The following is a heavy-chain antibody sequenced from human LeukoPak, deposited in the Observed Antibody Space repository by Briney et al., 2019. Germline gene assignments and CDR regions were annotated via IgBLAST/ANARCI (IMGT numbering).Heavy chain of an antibody. CDR2: IIPIFGTA. J-gene: IGHJ5*02. D-gene: IGHD2-15*01. V-gene: IGHV1-69*06. Sequence: SVKVSCKASGGTFSSYAISWVRQAPGQGLEWMGGIIPIFGTANYAQKFQGRVTITADKSTSTAYIELSSLRSEDTAVYYCAREDCSGGSCYSSWFDPWGQGTLVTVSS. CDR1: GGTFSSYA. CDR3: AREDCSGGSCYSSWFDP.